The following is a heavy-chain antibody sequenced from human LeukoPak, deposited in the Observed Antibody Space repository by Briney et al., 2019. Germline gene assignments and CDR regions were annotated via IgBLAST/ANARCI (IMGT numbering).Heavy chain of an antibody. V-gene: IGHV1-2*02. D-gene: IGHD6-19*01. CDR1: GYTFTGYY. CDR3: ARQTTAYGSGWHFDN. J-gene: IGHJ4*02. Sequence: GASVKVSCKASGYTFTGYYMHWVRQAPGQGLEWMGWINPNSGGTNYAQKFQGRVTMTRDTSISTAYMELSRLRSDDTAVYYCARQTTAYGSGWHFDNWGQGTLVTVSS. CDR2: INPNSGGT.